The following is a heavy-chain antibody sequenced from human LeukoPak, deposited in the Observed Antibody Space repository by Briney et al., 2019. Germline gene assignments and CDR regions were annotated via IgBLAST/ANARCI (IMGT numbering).Heavy chain of an antibody. CDR2: IRYDGSNK. J-gene: IGHJ4*02. CDR3: AKMLGGGIAVAGTHDY. V-gene: IGHV3-30*02. D-gene: IGHD6-19*01. CDR1: GFTFSSYG. Sequence: PGGSLRLSCAASGFTFSSYGMHWVRQAPGKGLEWVAFIRYDGSNKYYADSVKGRFTISRDNSKNTLYLQMNSLRAEDTAVYYCAKMLGGGIAVAGTHDYWGQGTLVTVSS.